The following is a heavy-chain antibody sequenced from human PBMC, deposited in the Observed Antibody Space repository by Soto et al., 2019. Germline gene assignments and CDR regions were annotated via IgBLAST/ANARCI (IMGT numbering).Heavy chain of an antibody. D-gene: IGHD6-13*01. V-gene: IGHV1-69*06. CDR1: GGTFSSYA. CDR2: IIPIFGTA. CDR3: ARGKSIAAAGTRGYYYYYGMDV. Sequence: ASVKVSCKASGGTFSSYAISWVRQAPGQGLEWMGGIIPIFGTANYAQKFQGRVTITADKSTSTAYMELSSLRSEDTAVYYCARGKSIAAAGTRGYYYYYGMDVWGQGTTVTVSS. J-gene: IGHJ6*02.